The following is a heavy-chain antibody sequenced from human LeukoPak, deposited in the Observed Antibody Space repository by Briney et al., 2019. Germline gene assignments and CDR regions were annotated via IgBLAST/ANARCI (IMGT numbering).Heavy chain of an antibody. D-gene: IGHD6-19*01. CDR3: ARHRNQFSTGWYLNWFAP. J-gene: IGHJ5*02. V-gene: IGHV3-48*03. CDR1: GFTFSSYE. CDR2: INNGGTSI. Sequence: PGRSLRLSCAASGFTFSSYEMNWDRQAPGKGLEWVSYINNGGTSIDYADSVKGRFTISRDNARNSVYLQMNSLRVEDTAVYYCARHRNQFSTGWYLNWFAPWGRGTLVTVSS.